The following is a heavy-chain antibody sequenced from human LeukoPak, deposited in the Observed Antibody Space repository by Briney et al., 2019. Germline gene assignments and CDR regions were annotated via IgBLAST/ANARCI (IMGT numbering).Heavy chain of an antibody. CDR3: ARGVTMIVVVIHDWYFDL. J-gene: IGHJ2*01. D-gene: IGHD3-22*01. Sequence: PSETLSLTCTVSGGSISSSSYYWGWIRQPPGKGPEWIGSIYYSRSTYYNPSLKSRVTISVDTSKNQFSLKLSSLTAADTAVYYRARGVTMIVVVIHDWYFDLWGRGTLVTVSS. V-gene: IGHV4-39*01. CDR2: IYYSRST. CDR1: GGSISSSSYY.